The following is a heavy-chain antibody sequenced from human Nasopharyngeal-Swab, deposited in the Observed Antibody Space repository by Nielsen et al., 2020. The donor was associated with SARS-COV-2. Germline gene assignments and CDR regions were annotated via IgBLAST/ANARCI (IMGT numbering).Heavy chain of an antibody. CDR1: GYSFSNYW. V-gene: IGHV5-10-1*01. Sequence: GGSLRLSCEGSGYSFSNYWISWVRQVPGKGLEWIGKVDPSDSYTDYSPSLRGHVTISVDRSISTAYLQWSSLKASDTAMYYCARQYQNYFGSGDYHGAFDIWGQGTMVTVSS. D-gene: IGHD3-10*01. J-gene: IGHJ3*02. CDR2: VDPSDSYT. CDR3: ARQYQNYFGSGDYHGAFDI.